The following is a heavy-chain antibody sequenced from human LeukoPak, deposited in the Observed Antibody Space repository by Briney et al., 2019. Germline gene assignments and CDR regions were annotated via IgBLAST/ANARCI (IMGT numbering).Heavy chain of an antibody. D-gene: IGHD6-13*01. CDR3: ARDAGVAAAGSVFDY. V-gene: IGHV3-7*01. Sequence: GGSLRLSCAASDFTFSSYWMAWVRQAPGKVLEWVANVKQDGSEKYYVDSVKGRFTISRDNPKNSLYLQMNSLRAEDTAVYYCARDAGVAAAGSVFDYWGQGTLVTVSS. CDR2: VKQDGSEK. CDR1: DFTFSSYW. J-gene: IGHJ4*02.